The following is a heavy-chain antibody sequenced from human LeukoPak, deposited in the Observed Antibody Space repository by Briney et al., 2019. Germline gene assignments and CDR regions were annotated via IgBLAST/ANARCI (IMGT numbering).Heavy chain of an antibody. D-gene: IGHD2-15*01. CDR3: AREHRFRILQPTARIDY. V-gene: IGHV3-48*01. CDR2: ISSSSSTM. Sequence: GGSLRLSCVASGYTFSSYSMNWVRQAPGQGLEWISYISSSSSTMYYADSVKGRFTISRDNDNNSLYLQMNNLRAEDTALYYCAREHRFRILQPTARIDYWGQGTLVTVSS. CDR1: GYTFSSYS. J-gene: IGHJ4*02.